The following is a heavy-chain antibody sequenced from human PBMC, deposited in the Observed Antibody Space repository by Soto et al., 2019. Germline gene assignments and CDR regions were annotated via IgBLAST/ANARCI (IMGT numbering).Heavy chain of an antibody. CDR3: AKVVVNRDYYYYGMDV. D-gene: IGHD3-22*01. V-gene: IGHV3-30*18. J-gene: IGHJ6*02. Sequence: GGSLRLSCAASGFTFSSYGMHWVHQAPGKGLERVAVISYDGSNKYYADSVKGRFTISRDNSKNTLYLQMNSLRAEDTAVYYCAKVVVNRDYYYYGMDVWGQGTTVTVSS. CDR2: ISYDGSNK. CDR1: GFTFSSYG.